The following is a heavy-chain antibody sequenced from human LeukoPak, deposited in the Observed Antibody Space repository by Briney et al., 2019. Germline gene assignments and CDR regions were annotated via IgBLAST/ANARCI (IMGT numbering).Heavy chain of an antibody. CDR3: ARVVRGVVTSNWFDP. CDR2: VASSGTS. V-gene: IGHV4-59*01. Sequence: SETLSLTCTVSGGSISSYYWSWIRQPAGKELEWIGFVASSGTSNYNPSLKSRVSISIDTSKNQFSLALTSVTPADTAVYYCARVVRGVVTSNWFDPWGQGTLVSVSS. D-gene: IGHD2-21*02. J-gene: IGHJ5*02. CDR1: GGSISSYY.